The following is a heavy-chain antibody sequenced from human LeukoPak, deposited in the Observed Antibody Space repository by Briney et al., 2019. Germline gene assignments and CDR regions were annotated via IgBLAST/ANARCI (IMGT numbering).Heavy chain of an antibody. CDR1: GLALGSYW. Sequence: GGSLRLYFAASGLALGSYWMNWVGHAPGMGLEWLANMNQDGSEKNYVDSVKGRFTISRDNTKNSLFLQMDSLRAEDTAFYYCARGNDSPYDHTFDYWGQGTLVTVSS. V-gene: IGHV3-7*03. CDR3: ARGNDSPYDHTFDY. D-gene: IGHD1-1*01. CDR2: MNQDGSEK. J-gene: IGHJ4*02.